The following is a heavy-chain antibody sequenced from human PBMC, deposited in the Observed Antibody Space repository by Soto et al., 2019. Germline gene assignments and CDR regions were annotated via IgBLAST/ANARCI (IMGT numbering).Heavy chain of an antibody. CDR1: GGTFSSYA. V-gene: IGHV1-69*13. D-gene: IGHD6-6*01. Sequence: GASVQVSCKASGGTFSSYAISWVRQAPGQGLEWMGGIIPIFGTSNYAQKFQGRVTITADESTSTAYMELSSLRSEDTAVYYCARDDGASIAARPDWFDPWGQGTLVTVSS. CDR2: IIPIFGTS. J-gene: IGHJ5*02. CDR3: ARDDGASIAARPDWFDP.